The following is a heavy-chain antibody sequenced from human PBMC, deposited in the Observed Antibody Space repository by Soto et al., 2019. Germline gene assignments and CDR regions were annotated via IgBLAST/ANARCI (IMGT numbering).Heavy chain of an antibody. CDR1: GYTFTGYY. CDR2: INPNSGVT. CDR3: ARVKAVAGGPGGY. V-gene: IGHV1-2*02. Sequence: ASVKVSCKASGYTFTGYYMHWVRQAPGQGLEWMGWINPNSGVTNYAQKFQGRVTMTRDTSISTAYMELSRLRSDDTAVYYCARVKAVAGGPGGYWGQGTLVTV. J-gene: IGHJ4*02. D-gene: IGHD6-19*01.